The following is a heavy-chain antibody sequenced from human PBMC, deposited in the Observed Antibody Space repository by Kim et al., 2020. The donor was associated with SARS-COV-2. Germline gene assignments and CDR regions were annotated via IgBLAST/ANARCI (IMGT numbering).Heavy chain of an antibody. CDR1: GYTFTSYY. V-gene: IGHV1-46*01. Sequence: ASVKVSCKASGYTFTSYYMHWVRQAPGQGLEWMGIINPSGGSTSYAQKFQGRVTMTRDTSTSTVYMELSSLRSEDTAVYYCARDHRVEMATPGHFDLWGRGTLVTVSS. CDR3: ARDHRVEMATPGHFDL. D-gene: IGHD5-12*01. CDR2: INPSGGST. J-gene: IGHJ2*01.